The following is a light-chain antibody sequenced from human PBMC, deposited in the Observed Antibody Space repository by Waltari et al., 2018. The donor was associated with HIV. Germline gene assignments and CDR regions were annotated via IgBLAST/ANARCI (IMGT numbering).Light chain of an antibody. Sequence: EIVLTQSPGTLSLSPGERATLSCRASQSVSSSYLAWYQQKPGQAPRLLIYGASSRATGIPDRFSGSGSGTDFTLTISRLEPEDFAVYYCQQYGSSPPTFGPGTKVDIK. CDR2: GAS. CDR1: QSVSSSY. V-gene: IGKV3-20*01. CDR3: QQYGSSPPT. J-gene: IGKJ3*01.